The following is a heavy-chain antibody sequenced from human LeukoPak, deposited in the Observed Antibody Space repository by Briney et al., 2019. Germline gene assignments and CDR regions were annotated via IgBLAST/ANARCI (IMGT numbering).Heavy chain of an antibody. CDR2: IYSGGST. Sequence: PGGSLRLSCAASGFTFSSYEMNWVRQAPGKGLEWVSVIYSGGSTYYADSVKGRFTISRDNSKNTLYLQMNSLRAEDTAVYYCARWAYGSGSYYFDYWGQGTLVTVSS. V-gene: IGHV3-53*01. CDR3: ARWAYGSGSYYFDY. CDR1: GFTFSSYE. J-gene: IGHJ4*02. D-gene: IGHD3-10*01.